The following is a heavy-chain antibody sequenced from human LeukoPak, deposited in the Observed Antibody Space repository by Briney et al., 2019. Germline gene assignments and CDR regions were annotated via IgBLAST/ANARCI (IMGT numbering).Heavy chain of an antibody. CDR2: ISGSGGST. D-gene: IGHD3-22*01. V-gene: IGHV3-23*01. Sequence: GGSLRLSCAASGFTFSSYGMSWVRQAPGKGLEWVSAISGSGGSTYYADSVKGRFTISRDNAKNSLYLQMNSLRAEDTALYYCAKASNDSSGYVNDYWGQGTLVTVSS. CDR1: GFTFSSYG. CDR3: AKASNDSSGYVNDY. J-gene: IGHJ4*02.